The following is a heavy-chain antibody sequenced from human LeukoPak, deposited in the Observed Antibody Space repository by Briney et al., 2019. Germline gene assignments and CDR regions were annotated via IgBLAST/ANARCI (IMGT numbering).Heavy chain of an antibody. CDR3: ARDRYYDYVWGSYRVLFDY. CDR2: IYHSGST. J-gene: IGHJ4*02. CDR1: GGSISSSNW. Sequence: SGTLSLTCAVSGGSISSSNWWSWVRQPPGKGLEWIGEIYHSGSTNYNPSLKSRVTISVDKSKNQFSLKLSSVTAADTAVYYCARDRYYDYVWGSYRVLFDYWGQGTLVTVSS. V-gene: IGHV4-4*02. D-gene: IGHD3-16*02.